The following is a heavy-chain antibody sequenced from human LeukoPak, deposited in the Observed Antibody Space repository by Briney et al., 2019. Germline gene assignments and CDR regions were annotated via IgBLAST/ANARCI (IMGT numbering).Heavy chain of an antibody. J-gene: IGHJ4*02. CDR2: IYYSGST. CDR3: ARHSGDY. Sequence: PSETLSLTCTVSGASISSYYWSWIRQPPGKGLEWIGYIYYSGSTNYSPSLKSRVTISIDTSKNQFSLKLNSVTAADTAIYYCARHSGDYWGQGTLVTVSS. CDR1: GASISSYY. D-gene: IGHD3-10*01. V-gene: IGHV4-59*08.